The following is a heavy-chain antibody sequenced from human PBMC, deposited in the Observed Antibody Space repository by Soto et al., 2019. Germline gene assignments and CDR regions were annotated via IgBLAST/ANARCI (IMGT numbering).Heavy chain of an antibody. J-gene: IGHJ6*02. V-gene: IGHV4-59*01. D-gene: IGHD1-26*01. Sequence: SETLSLTCTVSGGSISSYYWSWIRQPPGKGLEWIGYIYYSGSTNYNPSLKSRVTISVDTSKNQFSLKLSSVTAADTAVYYCGRAGWELQNYYNGMDVWAQGTTVTVPS. CDR3: GRAGWELQNYYNGMDV. CDR2: IYYSGST. CDR1: GGSISSYY.